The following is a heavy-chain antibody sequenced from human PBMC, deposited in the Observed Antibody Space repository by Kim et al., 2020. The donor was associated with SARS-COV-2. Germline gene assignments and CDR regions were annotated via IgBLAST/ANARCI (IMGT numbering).Heavy chain of an antibody. Sequence: GGSLRLSCAASGFTFSSYAMSWVRQAPGKGLEWVSAISGSGGSTYYADSVKGRFTISRDNSKNTLYLQMNSLRAEDTAVYYCAKEGDYDSSGYYYFFFFDYWGQGTLVTVSS. CDR3: AKEGDYDSSGYYYFFFFDY. J-gene: IGHJ4*02. CDR2: ISGSGGST. V-gene: IGHV3-23*01. D-gene: IGHD3-22*01. CDR1: GFTFSSYA.